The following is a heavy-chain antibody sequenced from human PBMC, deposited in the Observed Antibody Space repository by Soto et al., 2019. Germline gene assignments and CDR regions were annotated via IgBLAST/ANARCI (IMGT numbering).Heavy chain of an antibody. CDR3: TGITWFRGMDV. CDR1: GDSVSIKGAA. J-gene: IGHJ6*02. CDR2: TYYRSKWST. D-gene: IGHD3-10*01. Sequence: PSQTLALTCAISGDSVSIKGAAWNFISHSPSRGLEWLVSTYYRSKWSTDYAVSVKSRITINPDTSKNQFSLQLNSVTPEDTAVYYCTGITWFRGMDVWGQGTPVTVSS. V-gene: IGHV6-1*01.